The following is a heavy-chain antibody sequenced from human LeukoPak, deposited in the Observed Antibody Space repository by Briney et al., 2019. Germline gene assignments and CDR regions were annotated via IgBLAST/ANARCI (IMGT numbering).Heavy chain of an antibody. V-gene: IGHV3-23*01. CDR3: AKQLGYCSDGSCYFPY. CDR2: ISNNGGYT. Sequence: GGSLRLSCAASGFTFSSSAMSWVRQAPGKGLEWVSAISNNGGYTYYADSVQGRFTISRDISKSTLCLQMNSLRAEDTAVYYCAKQLGYCSDGSCYFPYWGQGTLVTVSS. CDR1: GFTFSSSA. J-gene: IGHJ4*02. D-gene: IGHD2-15*01.